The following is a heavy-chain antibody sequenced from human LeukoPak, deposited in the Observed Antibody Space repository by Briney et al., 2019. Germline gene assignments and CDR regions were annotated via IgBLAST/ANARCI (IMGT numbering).Heavy chain of an antibody. D-gene: IGHD1-26*01. V-gene: IGHV4-4*02. Sequence: PSGTLSLTCGVSGGSITTTNYGGGVRQSPGRGLGGIGEISLSGYTGFNPSLRGRVTMSLDESKNHLSLTLTSVTAADTAIYYCSRESGPYSPFGHWGQGILVTVTT. CDR1: GGSITTTNY. CDR3: SRESGPYSPFGH. CDR2: ISLSGYT. J-gene: IGHJ4*02.